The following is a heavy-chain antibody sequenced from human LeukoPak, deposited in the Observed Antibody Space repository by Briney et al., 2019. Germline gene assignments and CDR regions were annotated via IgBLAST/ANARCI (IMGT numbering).Heavy chain of an antibody. CDR2: INPNSVGT. CDR3: ARESDYDFWSGYIWFDP. V-gene: IGHV1-2*02. J-gene: IGHJ5*02. D-gene: IGHD3-3*01. Sequence: ASVKVSCKASGYTFTGYYMQWVRQAPGKGLEWMGWINPNSVGTNYAQKFQGRVTMTRDTSISPAYMDLSRLSSDDTAVYYCARESDYDFWSGYIWFDPWGQGTLVTVSS. CDR1: GYTFTGYY.